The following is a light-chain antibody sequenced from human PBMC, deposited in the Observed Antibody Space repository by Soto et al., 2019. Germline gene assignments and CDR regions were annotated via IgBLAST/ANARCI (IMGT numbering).Light chain of an antibody. CDR3: QQYNNWPLYT. J-gene: IGKJ2*01. Sequence: EILMTQSPATLSVSPGERAALSCRTSQSVSSNLAWYQQKPGQAPRLLIYDASTRATGIPARFSGRGSGTQFTLTISSLQSEDFAVYYCQQYNNWPLYTFGQGTKVEIK. CDR1: QSVSSN. V-gene: IGKV3-15*01. CDR2: DAS.